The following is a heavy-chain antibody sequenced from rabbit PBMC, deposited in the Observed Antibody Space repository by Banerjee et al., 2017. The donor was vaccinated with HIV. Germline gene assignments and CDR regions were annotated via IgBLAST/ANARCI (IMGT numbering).Heavy chain of an antibody. V-gene: IGHV1S40*01. CDR3: STGVGGIDYGYPYLKL. Sequence: QSLEESGGDLVKPGASLTLTCTASGFSYSRNDHMCWVRQAPGKGLEWIACIYIGSSGNTYYASWAKGRFTISKTSSTTVTLQMTSLTAADTATYFCSTGVGGIDYGYPYLKLWGPGTLVTVS. CDR1: GFSYSRNDH. D-gene: IGHD6-1*01. J-gene: IGHJ4*01. CDR2: IYIGSSGNT.